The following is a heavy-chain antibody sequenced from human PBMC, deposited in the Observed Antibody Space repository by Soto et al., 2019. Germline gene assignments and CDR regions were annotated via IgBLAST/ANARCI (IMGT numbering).Heavy chain of an antibody. Sequence: GGSLSLSCAASGFTFSSYWIHWVRQAPGKGLVWVSRINSDGSSTNYADSVKGRFTISRDNAKSTLYLQMNSLRAEDTAVYYCARRRGSDFWSGYYLYYYGMDVWGQGTTVTVSS. D-gene: IGHD3-3*01. V-gene: IGHV3-74*01. CDR1: GFTFSSYW. CDR2: INSDGSST. J-gene: IGHJ6*02. CDR3: ARRRGSDFWSGYYLYYYGMDV.